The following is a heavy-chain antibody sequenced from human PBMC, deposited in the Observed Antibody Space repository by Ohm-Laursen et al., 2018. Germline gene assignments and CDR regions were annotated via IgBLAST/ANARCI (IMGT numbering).Heavy chain of an antibody. V-gene: IGHV4-4*07. D-gene: IGHD5-12*01. J-gene: IGHJ4*02. CDR1: GGSISSYY. Sequence: TLSLTCTVSGGSISSYYLSWIRQPAGKGLEWIGRIHTSGSTNYNPSLKSRVTMSVGTSKNQFSLKLSSVTAADTAVYYCARDKDIGGAPDYWGQGALVTASS. CDR2: IHTSGST. CDR3: ARDKDIGGAPDY.